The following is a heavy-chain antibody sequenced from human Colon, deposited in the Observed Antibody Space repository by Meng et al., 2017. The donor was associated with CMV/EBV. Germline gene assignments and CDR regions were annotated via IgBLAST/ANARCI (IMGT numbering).Heavy chain of an antibody. CDR3: TKEMDDYTDYDYYYGMDV. J-gene: IGHJ6*02. Sequence: ASVLVSCKASGYTFTSYYMHWVRQAPGQGLEWMGIINPSGGSTSYAQKFQGRVTMTRDTSISTAYMKLSRLRSDDTAVYYCTKEMDDYTDYDYYYGMDVWGQGTTVTVSS. V-gene: IGHV1-46*01. D-gene: IGHD4-11*01. CDR1: GYTFTSYY. CDR2: INPSGGST.